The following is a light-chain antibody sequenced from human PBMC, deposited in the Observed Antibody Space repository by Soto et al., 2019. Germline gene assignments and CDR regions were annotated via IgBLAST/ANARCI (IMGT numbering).Light chain of an antibody. J-gene: IGKJ2*01. CDR2: GAS. CDR1: QSVSSSY. Sequence: EIVLTQSPGTLSLSPGERATLSCRASQSVSSSYLAWYQQKPGQAPRLLIYGASSRAAGIPDRFSGSWSGTDFTLTISRLETEVFAVYFCQQYGSSPPNTFSQGTKLEIK. V-gene: IGKV3-20*01. CDR3: QQYGSSPPNT.